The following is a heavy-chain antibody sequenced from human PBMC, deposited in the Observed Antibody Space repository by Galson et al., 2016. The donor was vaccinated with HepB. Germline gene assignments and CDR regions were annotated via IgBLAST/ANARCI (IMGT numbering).Heavy chain of an antibody. J-gene: IGHJ6*02. V-gene: IGHV6-1*01. Sequence: CAISGDSVSSNSAAWNWIRQSPSRGLEWLGRTYYRSKWYNDYAVSVKSRITINPDTSKNQFSLQLNSVTPEDTAVYYCARGNVLGIDYYYYGMDVWGQGTTVTVSS. CDR2: TYYRSKWYN. CDR3: ARGNVLGIDYYYYGMDV. D-gene: IGHD2-8*02. CDR1: GDSVSSNSAA.